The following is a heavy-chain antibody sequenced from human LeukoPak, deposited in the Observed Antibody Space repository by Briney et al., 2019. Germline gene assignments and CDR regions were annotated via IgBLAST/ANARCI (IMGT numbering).Heavy chain of an antibody. J-gene: IGHJ3*02. D-gene: IGHD4-11*01. CDR3: ARHGYSITHDAFDI. Sequence: SETLSLTCTVSGGSISSSYWGWSRQPPGKGLEWIGYIYYSGSTNYNPSLKSRVTISVDTSKNQFSLKLSSVTAADTAVYYCARHGYSITHDAFDIWGQGTMVTVSS. CDR2: IYYSGST. CDR1: GGSISSSY. V-gene: IGHV4-59*08.